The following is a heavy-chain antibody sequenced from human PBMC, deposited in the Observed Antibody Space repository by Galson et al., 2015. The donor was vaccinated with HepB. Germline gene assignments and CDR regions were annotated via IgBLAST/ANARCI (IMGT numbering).Heavy chain of an antibody. CDR1: GGSISNYY. V-gene: IGHV4-59*01. D-gene: IGHD1-26*01. CDR3: ARSGQWELLGYFDP. CDR2: IYYTGIS. Sequence: LSLTCTVSGGSISNYYRSWIRQPPGKELEWIGYIYYTGISNSNPSLKSRVTISVDTSRNQFSLKLTSVTAADTAMYYCARSGQWELLGYFDPWGQGTLVTVSA. J-gene: IGHJ5*02.